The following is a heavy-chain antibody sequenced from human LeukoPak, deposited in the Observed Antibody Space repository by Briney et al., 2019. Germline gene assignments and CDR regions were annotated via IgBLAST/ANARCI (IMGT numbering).Heavy chain of an antibody. CDR3: ARDRLHPVAFFDY. J-gene: IGHJ4*02. CDR1: GYTFTSYG. D-gene: IGHD2-21*01. V-gene: IGHV1-18*01. CDR2: ISAYNGNT. Sequence: GASVKVSCKASGYTFTSYGISWVRQAPGQGLEWMGWISAYNGNTSYAQKLQGTVTMTTNTSTSTAYMELRSLRSDDTAVYYCARDRLHPVAFFDYWGQGTLVTVSS.